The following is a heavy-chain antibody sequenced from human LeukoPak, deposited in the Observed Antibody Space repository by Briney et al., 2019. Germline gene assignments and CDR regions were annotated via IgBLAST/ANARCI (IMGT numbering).Heavy chain of an antibody. CDR3: AKSPYSSGWLHYY. D-gene: IGHD6-19*01. Sequence: PGGSLRLSCAASGFTFSSYGKNWVRQAPGKGLEWASAITGSGGSTYYADSVKGRFTISRDNSKNTLYLQMNSLRAEDTAVYYCAKSPYSSGWLHYYWGQGTLVTVSS. CDR2: ITGSGGST. V-gene: IGHV3-23*01. J-gene: IGHJ4*02. CDR1: GFTFSSYG.